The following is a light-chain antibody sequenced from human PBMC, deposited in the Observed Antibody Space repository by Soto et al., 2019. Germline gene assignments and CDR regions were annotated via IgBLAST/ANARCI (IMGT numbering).Light chain of an antibody. CDR2: EVS. V-gene: IGLV2-14*01. CDR1: SSDVGAYNY. CDR3: SSYTSSSTLYV. Sequence: QSALTQPASVSGSAEQSITISCTGTSSDVGAYNYVSWYQQHPGKAPKLMIYEVSNRPSGVSNRYSGSKSGNTASLTISGLQAEDEDDYYCSSYTSSSTLYVFGTGTKLTVL. J-gene: IGLJ1*01.